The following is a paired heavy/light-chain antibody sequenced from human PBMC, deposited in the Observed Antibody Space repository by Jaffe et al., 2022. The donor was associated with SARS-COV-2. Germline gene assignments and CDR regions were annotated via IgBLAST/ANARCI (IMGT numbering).Light chain of an antibody. J-gene: IGKJ5*01. V-gene: IGKV1-9*01. CDR2: AAS. CDR3: QQLSTYPVT. CDR1: QGIGNY. Sequence: DIQLTQSPSFLSASVGDRVTITCRASQGIGNYLAWYQQKPGKAPKLLIYAASTLQSGVPSRFSGSGSGTEFTLTINSLQPEDFAPYYCQQLSTYPVTFGQGTRLEIK.
Heavy chain of an antibody. Sequence: QVQLVESGGGLVKPGGSLKLSCAASGFDFSDFFMGWIRQSPGEGLEWISSIDHISVSTYYADSVKGRFTISRDNAKKSVYLQMNSVRAEDTAVYYCARDGAYYDSSGYRPYWGQGTVVTVSS. CDR2: IDHISVST. CDR1: GFDFSDFF. CDR3: ARDGAYYDSSGYRPY. V-gene: IGHV3-11*01. J-gene: IGHJ4*02. D-gene: IGHD3-22*01.